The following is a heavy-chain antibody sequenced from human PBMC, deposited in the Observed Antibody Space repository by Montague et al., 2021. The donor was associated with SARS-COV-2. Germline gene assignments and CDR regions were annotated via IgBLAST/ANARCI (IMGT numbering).Heavy chain of an antibody. CDR1: GFSLSTSGMC. Sequence: PALVKPTQTLTLTCTFSGFSLSTSGMCVSWIRQPPGKALEWLARIDWDDDKYYCTSLKTRLTISKDTSKNQVVLTMTNMDPVDTATYYCAREIAAAGPALDYWGQGTLVTVSS. CDR3: AREIAAAGPALDY. CDR2: IDWDDDK. V-gene: IGHV2-70*11. J-gene: IGHJ4*02. D-gene: IGHD6-13*01.